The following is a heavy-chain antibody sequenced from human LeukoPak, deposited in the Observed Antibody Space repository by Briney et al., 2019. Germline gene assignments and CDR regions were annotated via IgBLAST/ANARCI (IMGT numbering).Heavy chain of an antibody. D-gene: IGHD6-19*01. Sequence: PGGSLRLSCAASGISFSNYGMQWVRQPPGKGLEWVGVIAHDGSIQYYADSVKGRFTISRDNSKNTLYLQMNSLRAEDTAIYYYAKHRYSNGWDYFDYWGQGTLVTVSS. J-gene: IGHJ4*02. V-gene: IGHV3-30*18. CDR1: GISFSNYG. CDR2: IAHDGSIQ. CDR3: AKHRYSNGWDYFDY.